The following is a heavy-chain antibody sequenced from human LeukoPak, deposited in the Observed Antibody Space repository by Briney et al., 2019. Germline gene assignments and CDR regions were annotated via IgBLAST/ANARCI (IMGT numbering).Heavy chain of an antibody. J-gene: IGHJ2*01. CDR3: ARVYYSNSYDYWYFDL. CDR2: IYYSGST. CDR1: GGSISSGGYS. D-gene: IGHD6-13*01. Sequence: SETLSLTCAASGGSISSGGYSWSWIRQPPGKGLEWIGYIYYSGSTYYNPSLKSRVTISVDTSKNQFSLKLSSVTAADTAVYYCARVYYSNSYDYWYFDLWGRGTLVTVSS. V-gene: IGHV4-30-4*07.